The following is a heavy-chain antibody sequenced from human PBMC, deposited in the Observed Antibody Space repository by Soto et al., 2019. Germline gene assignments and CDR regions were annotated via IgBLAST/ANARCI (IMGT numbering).Heavy chain of an antibody. Sequence: SETLSLTCTVSGGSISSYFWSWIRQPPGKGLEWIGYIYYSGSTNYNPSLKSRGTISVDTSKNQFSLKLSSVTAADTAVYYCARRCGRTFDYWGQGTLVTVSS. V-gene: IGHV4-59*08. CDR1: GGSISSYF. CDR3: ARRCGRTFDY. D-gene: IGHD6-25*01. CDR2: IYYSGST. J-gene: IGHJ4*02.